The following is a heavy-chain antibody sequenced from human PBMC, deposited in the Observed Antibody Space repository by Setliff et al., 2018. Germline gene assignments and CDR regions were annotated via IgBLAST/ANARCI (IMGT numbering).Heavy chain of an antibody. CDR3: ARATVGYISGWHQDN. Sequence: ASVKVSCKTSGYTFITYAFHWVRQAPRQRLEWMGWINAANGNTRYSQKFQGRVTITTDTSASTAYMELSSLRSEDTAVYYCARATVGYISGWHQDNWGQGTLVTVSS. J-gene: IGHJ4*02. CDR1: GYTFITYA. CDR2: INAANGNT. V-gene: IGHV1-3*01. D-gene: IGHD6-19*01.